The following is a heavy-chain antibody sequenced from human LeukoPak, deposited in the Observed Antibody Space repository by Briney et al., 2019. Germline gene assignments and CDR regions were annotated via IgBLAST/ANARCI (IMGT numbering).Heavy chain of an antibody. CDR3: ARGVGARGYFDY. J-gene: IGHJ4*02. V-gene: IGHV3-30-3*01. CDR2: ISYDGSNK. CDR1: GFTFSSYA. D-gene: IGHD1-26*01. Sequence: GRSLRLSCAASGFTFSSYAMYWVRQAPGKGLEWVAVISYDGSNKYYADSVKGRFTISRDNSKNTLYLQMNSLRAEDTAVYYCARGVGARGYFDYWGQGTLVTVSS.